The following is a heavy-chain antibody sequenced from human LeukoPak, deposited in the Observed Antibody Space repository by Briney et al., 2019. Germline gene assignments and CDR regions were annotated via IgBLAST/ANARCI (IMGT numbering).Heavy chain of an antibody. CDR2: ISSNGGST. CDR3: ARARKQTAASDY. Sequence: PGGSLRLSCAASGFTFSSYAMHWVRQAPGRGLEYVSAISSNGGSTYYANSVKGRFTISRDNSKNTLYLQMGSLRAEDMAVCYCARARKQTAASDYWGQGTLVTVSS. V-gene: IGHV3-64*01. CDR1: GFTFSSYA. J-gene: IGHJ4*02. D-gene: IGHD6-13*01.